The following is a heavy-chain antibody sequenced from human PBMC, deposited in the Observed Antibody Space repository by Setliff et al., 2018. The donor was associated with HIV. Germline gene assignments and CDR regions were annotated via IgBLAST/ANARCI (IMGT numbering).Heavy chain of an antibody. D-gene: IGHD3-9*01. V-gene: IGHV1-2*02. Sequence: ASVKVSCKAAGYTFSDYNIHWMRQAPGQAFEWMGWMYPNTGATSYAQKFQGRVSMTRDMSISTAYMELARLRSDDSAVYYCARIDPTAYHYHMDVWGKGTTVTVSS. J-gene: IGHJ6*03. CDR1: GYTFSDYN. CDR2: MYPNTGAT. CDR3: ARIDPTAYHYHMDV.